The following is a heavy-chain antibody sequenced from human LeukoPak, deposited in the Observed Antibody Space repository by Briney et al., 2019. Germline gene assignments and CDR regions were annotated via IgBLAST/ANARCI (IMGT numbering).Heavy chain of an antibody. D-gene: IGHD4-23*01. CDR3: AKDRQWTVVPYFDY. CDR2: ISGSGGST. Sequence: PGGSLRLSCAASGFRFSSYAMSWVRQAPGKGLEWVSAISGSGGSTYYADSVKGRFTISRDNSKNTLYLQMNSLRAEDTAVYYCAKDRQWTVVPYFDYWGQGTLVTVSS. J-gene: IGHJ4*02. CDR1: GFRFSSYA. V-gene: IGHV3-23*01.